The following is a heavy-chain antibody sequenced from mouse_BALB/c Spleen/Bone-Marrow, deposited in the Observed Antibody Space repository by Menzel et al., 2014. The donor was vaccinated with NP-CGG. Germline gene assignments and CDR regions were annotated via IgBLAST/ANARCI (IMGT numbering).Heavy chain of an antibody. CDR3: TRGGNWDDFDV. CDR1: GFTFSSFG. D-gene: IGHD4-1*01. V-gene: IGHV5-17*02. CDR2: ISSGSTAI. J-gene: IGHJ1*01. Sequence: EVKLVESGGGLVQPGGSRKLSCAASGFTFSSFGMHWVRQAPEKGLEWVAYISSGSTAIFYADTVKGRFTISRDNPENTLFLQMTSLRSEDTAMYYCTRGGNWDDFDVWGAGTTVTVSS.